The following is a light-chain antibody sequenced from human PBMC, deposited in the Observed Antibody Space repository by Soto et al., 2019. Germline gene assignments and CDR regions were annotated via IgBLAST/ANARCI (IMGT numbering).Light chain of an antibody. Sequence: QSVLTQPPSVSGDPGQRGTISCTGSSSNIGTCYDVHWYQQLPGTAPKLLTYGNTNRPSGVPDRFSGSKSGTSASLAITGLQAEDEADYYCQSWDSSLSGVVFGGGTKLTVL. CDR3: QSWDSSLSGVV. J-gene: IGLJ3*02. V-gene: IGLV1-40*01. CDR2: GNT. CDR1: SSNIGTCYD.